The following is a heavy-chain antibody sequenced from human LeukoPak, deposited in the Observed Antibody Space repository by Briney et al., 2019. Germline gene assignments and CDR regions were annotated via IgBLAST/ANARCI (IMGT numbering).Heavy chain of an antibody. Sequence: SETLSLTCAVYGGSFSGYYWSRIRQPPGKGLECIGEINHSGSTNYNPSLKSRVTISVDTSKNQFCLKLSSVTAADTAVYYCARVPIDYYDSSGYYWGQGTLVSVSS. V-gene: IGHV4-34*01. CDR2: INHSGST. CDR1: GGSFSGYY. CDR3: ARVPIDYYDSSGYY. D-gene: IGHD3-22*01. J-gene: IGHJ4*02.